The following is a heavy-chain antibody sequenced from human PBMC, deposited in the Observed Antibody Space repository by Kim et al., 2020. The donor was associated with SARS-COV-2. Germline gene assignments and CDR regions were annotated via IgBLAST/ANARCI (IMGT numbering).Heavy chain of an antibody. CDR3: ARGVVGATIYYYGMDV. Sequence: SETLSLTCTVSGGSISSYYWSWIRQPPGKGLEWIGYIYYSGSTNYNPSLKSRVTISVDTSKNQFSLKLSSVTAADTAVYYCARGVVGATIYYYGMDVWGQGTTVTVSS. CDR2: IYYSGST. CDR1: GGSISSYY. J-gene: IGHJ6*02. V-gene: IGHV4-59*01. D-gene: IGHD1-26*01.